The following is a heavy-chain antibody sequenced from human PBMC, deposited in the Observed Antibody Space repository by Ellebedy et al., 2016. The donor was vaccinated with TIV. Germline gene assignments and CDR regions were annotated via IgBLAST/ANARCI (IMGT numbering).Heavy chain of an antibody. Sequence: SQTLSLTCAVPGGSFPDFYWSWIRQPPGKGLEWIEYIYYRGSTSYNPSLKSRVTITVDTSKNQFSLKLSSVTAADTAVYYCARVPQLYNWFNPWGQGTLVTVSS. J-gene: IGHJ5*02. CDR1: GGSFPDFY. V-gene: IGHV4-59*01. CDR2: IYYRGST. CDR3: ARVPQLYNWFNP.